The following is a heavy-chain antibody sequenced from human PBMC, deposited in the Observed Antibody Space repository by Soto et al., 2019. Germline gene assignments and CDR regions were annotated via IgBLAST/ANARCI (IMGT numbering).Heavy chain of an antibody. CDR2: IYWDVDK. J-gene: IGHJ4*02. CDR3: AHRVLRTVFGLVTTTAIYFDF. V-gene: IGHV2-5*02. Sequence: QITLNESGPTQVKPRQTLTLTCTFSGFSLTTSGVGVGWIRQSPGKAPEWLALIYWDVDKRYSPSLKRRFTIPKDTSKNPVVLTMADLDPADTATYSCAHRVLRTVFGLVTTTAIYFDFWGQGTPVAVSS. D-gene: IGHD3-3*01. CDR1: GFSLTTSGVG.